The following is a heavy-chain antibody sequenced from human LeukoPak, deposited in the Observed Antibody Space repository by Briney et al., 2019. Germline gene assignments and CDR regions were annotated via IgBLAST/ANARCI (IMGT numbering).Heavy chain of an antibody. J-gene: IGHJ4*02. CDR2: INYSGQT. D-gene: IGHD1-26*01. Sequence: SETLSLTCSVSGDSITSDGYFWGWIRQPPGKGLEWIAIINYSGQTFYNPSLLSRVTTSVDTSKNQFSLRLSSVTAADTAVYYCTRGGELMNFWGQGTLVTISS. CDR3: TRGGELMNF. V-gene: IGHV4-39*01. CDR1: GDSITSDGYF.